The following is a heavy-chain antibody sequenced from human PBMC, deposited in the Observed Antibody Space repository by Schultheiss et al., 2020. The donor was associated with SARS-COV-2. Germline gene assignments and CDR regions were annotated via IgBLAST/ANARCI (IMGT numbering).Heavy chain of an antibody. V-gene: IGHV4-59*08. CDR1: GGSISSYY. D-gene: IGHD2-15*01. CDR2: IYYSGST. CDR3: ASEDIVVVVAAYFDY. Sequence: SETLSLTCTVSGGSISSYYWSWIRQPPGKGLEWIGYIYYSGSTYYNPSLKSRVTISVDTSKNQFSLKLSSVTAADTAVYYCASEDIVVVVAAYFDYWGQGTLVTVSS. J-gene: IGHJ4*02.